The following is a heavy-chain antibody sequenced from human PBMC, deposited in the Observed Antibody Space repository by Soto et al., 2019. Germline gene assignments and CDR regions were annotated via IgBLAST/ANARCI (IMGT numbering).Heavy chain of an antibody. D-gene: IGHD1-26*01. J-gene: IGHJ4*02. CDR2: IYYSGST. V-gene: IGHV4-30-4*01. CDR1: SGSISSDDYY. Sequence: QVQLQESGPGPVKPSQTLSLTCTVSSGSISSDDYYWSWIRQPPGKGLEWIGYIYYSGSTYYVPSLKSRVTISVDASKNQFSLKLSSVTAADAGVYYCATTPVGFLYYFDYWGQGTLVSVPS. CDR3: ATTPVGFLYYFDY.